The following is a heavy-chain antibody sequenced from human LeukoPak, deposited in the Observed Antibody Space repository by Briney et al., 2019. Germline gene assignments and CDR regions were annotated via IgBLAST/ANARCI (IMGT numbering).Heavy chain of an antibody. D-gene: IGHD4-23*01. CDR2: INPNSGGT. J-gene: IGHJ4*02. Sequence: ASVKVSCKASGYTLTSYGISWVRQAPGQGLEWMGWINPNSGGTNYAQKFQGRVTMTRDTSISTAYMELSRLRSDDTAVYYCARDGTVVSKRRFDYWGQGTLVTVSS. CDR3: ARDGTVVSKRRFDY. CDR1: GYTLTSYG. V-gene: IGHV1-2*02.